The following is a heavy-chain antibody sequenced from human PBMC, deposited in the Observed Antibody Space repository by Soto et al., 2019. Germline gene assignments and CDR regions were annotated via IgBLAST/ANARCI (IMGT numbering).Heavy chain of an antibody. J-gene: IGHJ6*02. Sequence: QVQLVQSGAEVKKPGSSVKVSCKASGGTFSSYAISWVRQAPGQGLEWMGGIIPISETTNYAQKFQGRVTITADESKSTAYMELSRLRSEDTAVYYCARSQGSSTSLEIYYYYYDGMDVWGQGTTVTVSS. CDR1: GGTFSSYA. D-gene: IGHD2-2*01. CDR2: IIPISETT. CDR3: ARSQGSSTSLEIYYYYYDGMDV. V-gene: IGHV1-69*01.